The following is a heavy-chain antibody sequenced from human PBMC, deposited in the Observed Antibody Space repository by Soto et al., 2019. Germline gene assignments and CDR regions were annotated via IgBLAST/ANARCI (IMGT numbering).Heavy chain of an antibody. V-gene: IGHV4-59*01. CDR2: IYYSGGT. CDR3: AGSRTRGVIIDD. D-gene: IGHD3-10*01. Sequence: XETLSVTFTVSGGSISSYYWSWIRQPPGKGLEWIGYIYYSGGTNYNPSLKSRVTISVDTSKNQFSLRLSSVTAADTAMYYCAGSRTRGVIIDDWGQRTLVTVSS. J-gene: IGHJ4*02. CDR1: GGSISSYY.